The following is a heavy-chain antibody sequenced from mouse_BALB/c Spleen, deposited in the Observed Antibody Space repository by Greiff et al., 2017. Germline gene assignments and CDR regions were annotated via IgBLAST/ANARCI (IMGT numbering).Heavy chain of an antibody. Sequence: VQLQQSGPGLVKPSQSLSLTCSVTGYSITSGYYWNWIRQFPGNKLEWMGYISYDGSNNYNPSLKNRISITRDTSKNQFFLKLNSVTTEDTATYYCAREGYGYDPYYAMDYWGQGTSVTVSS. V-gene: IGHV3-6*02. CDR2: ISYDGSN. D-gene: IGHD2-2*01. CDR1: GYSITSGYY. J-gene: IGHJ4*01. CDR3: AREGYGYDPYYAMDY.